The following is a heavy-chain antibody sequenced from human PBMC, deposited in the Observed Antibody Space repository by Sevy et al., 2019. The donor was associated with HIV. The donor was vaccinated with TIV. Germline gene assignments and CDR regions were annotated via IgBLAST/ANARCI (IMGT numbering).Heavy chain of an antibody. CDR2: ISGSGGST. D-gene: IGHD3-22*01. V-gene: IGHV3-23*01. CDR1: GFTFSSYA. Sequence: GESLKISCAASGFTFSSYAMSWVRQAPGKGLEWVSAISGSGGSTYYADSVKGRFTISRNNSKNTLYLQMNSLRAEDTAVYYCAKEKNYYDSSGYDPTLKIAPPSPYYDMDVWGKGTTVTVSS. J-gene: IGHJ6*03. CDR3: AKEKNYYDSSGYDPTLKIAPPSPYYDMDV.